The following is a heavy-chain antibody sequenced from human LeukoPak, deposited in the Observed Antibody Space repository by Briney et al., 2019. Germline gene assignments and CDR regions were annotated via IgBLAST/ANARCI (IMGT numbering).Heavy chain of an antibody. Sequence: GGSLRLSCAASGFTFSSYGMHWVRQAPGKGLEWVAVIWYDGSNKYYADSVKGRFTISRDNSKNTLYLQMNSLRAEDTAVYYCARAGEMATIDYWGQGTLVTVSS. V-gene: IGHV3-33*01. CDR1: GFTFSSYG. D-gene: IGHD5-12*01. CDR3: ARAGEMATIDY. CDR2: IWYDGSNK. J-gene: IGHJ4*02.